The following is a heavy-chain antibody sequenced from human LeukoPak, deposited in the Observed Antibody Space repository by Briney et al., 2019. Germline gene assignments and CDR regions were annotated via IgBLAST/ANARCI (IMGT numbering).Heavy chain of an antibody. CDR2: IIPIFGTA. D-gene: IGHD6-19*01. CDR1: GGTFSSYA. Sequence: SVKVSCKASGGTFSSYAISWVRQAPGQGLEWMGGIIPIFGTANYARKFQGRVTITADESTSTAYMELSSLRSEDTAVYYCARPAKYSSGWYTAGAFDIWGQGTMVTVSS. CDR3: ARPAKYSSGWYTAGAFDI. V-gene: IGHV1-69*13. J-gene: IGHJ3*02.